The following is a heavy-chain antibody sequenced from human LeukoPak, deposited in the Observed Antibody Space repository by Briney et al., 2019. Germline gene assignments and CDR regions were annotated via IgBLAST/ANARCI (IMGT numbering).Heavy chain of an antibody. Sequence: SVKVSCKASGGTFSSYAISWVRQAPGQGLEWMGRIIPILGIANYAQKFQGRVTITADKSTSTAYMELSSLRSEDTAVYYCATNWRIDAFDIWGQGTMVTVSS. J-gene: IGHJ3*02. CDR3: ATNWRIDAFDI. V-gene: IGHV1-69*04. CDR2: IIPILGIA. CDR1: GGTFSSYA. D-gene: IGHD7-27*01.